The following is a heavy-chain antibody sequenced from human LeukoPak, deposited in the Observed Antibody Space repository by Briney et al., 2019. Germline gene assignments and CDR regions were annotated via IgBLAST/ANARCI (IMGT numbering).Heavy chain of an antibody. J-gene: IGHJ4*02. Sequence: GGSLRLSCAASGFSFNNYAMHWARQVPGKGLEWVALISYDGSNKYYADPVKSRFTISRDNSKVTLYLQLNSLRAEDTAIYYCARADGAYQLLSGGLGYWGQGTLVTVSS. CDR1: GFSFNNYA. CDR2: ISYDGSNK. V-gene: IGHV3-30-3*01. D-gene: IGHD2-2*01. CDR3: ARADGAYQLLSGGLGY.